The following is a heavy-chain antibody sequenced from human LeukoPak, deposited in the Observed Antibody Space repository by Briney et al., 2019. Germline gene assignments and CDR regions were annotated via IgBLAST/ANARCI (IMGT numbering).Heavy chain of an antibody. CDR3: AKDGSGATTFGGILDY. V-gene: IGHV3-30*02. Sequence: PGGSLRLSCAASGFTFSSYGMHWVRQAPGKGLEWVAFIRYDGSNKYYADSVKGRFTISRDNSKNTLYLQMNSLRAEDTAVYYCAKDGSGATTFGGILDYWGQETLVTVSS. CDR1: GFTFSSYG. J-gene: IGHJ4*02. D-gene: IGHD1-26*01. CDR2: IRYDGSNK.